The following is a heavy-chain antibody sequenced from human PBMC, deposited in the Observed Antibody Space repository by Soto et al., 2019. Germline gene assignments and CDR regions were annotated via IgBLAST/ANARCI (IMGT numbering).Heavy chain of an antibody. CDR3: ARVADTWGENWFDP. Sequence: EVQLVESGGGLVQPGGSLRLSCAASGFTFSSYWIHWVRQAPGEGLVWVSRISGDGSRTNFADSVKGRFTISRDNAKSTLYLQMNSLRMDDTAVYYCARVADTWGENWFDPWGQGTLVTVSS. J-gene: IGHJ5*02. D-gene: IGHD2-15*01. V-gene: IGHV3-74*02. CDR2: ISGDGSRT. CDR1: GFTFSSYW.